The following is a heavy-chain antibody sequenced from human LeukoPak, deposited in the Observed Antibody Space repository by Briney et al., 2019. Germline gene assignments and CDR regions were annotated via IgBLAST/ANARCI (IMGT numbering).Heavy chain of an antibody. CDR2: IYYSGST. V-gene: IGHV4-39*01. Sequence: SETLSLTCAVYGGSFSGYYWDWIRQPPGKGLEWIGSIYYSGSTYYNPSLKSRVTISVDTSKNQFSLKLSSVTAADTAVYYCARHGGYSYGYDYWGQGTLVTVSS. D-gene: IGHD5-18*01. J-gene: IGHJ4*02. CDR1: GGSFSGYY. CDR3: ARHGGYSYGYDY.